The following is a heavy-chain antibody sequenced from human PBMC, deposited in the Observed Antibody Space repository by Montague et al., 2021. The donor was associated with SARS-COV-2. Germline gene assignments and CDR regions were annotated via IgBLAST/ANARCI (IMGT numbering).Heavy chain of an antibody. V-gene: IGHV2-5*02. Sequence: PALVKPTQTLTLPCTFSGFSLSTSGVGVGWIRQPPGKALEWLALIYWDXYKRYSPSLKSRLTITKDTSKNQVVLTMTNMDPVDTATYYCSHRPLLALKGQFDYWGQGTLVTVSS. D-gene: IGHD3-3*02. J-gene: IGHJ4*02. CDR2: IYWDXYK. CDR3: SHRPLLALKGQFDY. CDR1: GFSLSTSGVG.